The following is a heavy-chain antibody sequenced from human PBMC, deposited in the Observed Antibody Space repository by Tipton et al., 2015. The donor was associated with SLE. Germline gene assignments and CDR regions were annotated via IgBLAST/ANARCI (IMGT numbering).Heavy chain of an antibody. CDR3: ARQVAGVARDYFDY. CDR1: GGSISNYY. Sequence: TLSLTCKVSGGSISNYYWSWIRLTSGERLEWIGYTHTSGSTNYNPSLKSRVSISVDTSKNQVSLKLTSLTAADTAVYSCARQVAGVARDYFDYWGQGTLVTVSS. J-gene: IGHJ4*02. D-gene: IGHD2-15*01. CDR2: THTSGST. V-gene: IGHV4-4*08.